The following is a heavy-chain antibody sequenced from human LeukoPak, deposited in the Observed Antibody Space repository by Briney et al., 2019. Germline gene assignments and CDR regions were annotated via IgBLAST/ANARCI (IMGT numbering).Heavy chain of an antibody. J-gene: IGHJ3*02. CDR2: IYHSGST. Sequence: SETLSLTCAVSGYSISSGYYWGWIRQPPGEGLEWIGSIYHSGSTYYNPSLKSRVTISVDTFKNQFSLKLSSVTAADTAVYYCARGYCSGGSCYHIKGAFDIWGQGTMVTVSS. CDR1: GYSISSGYY. CDR3: ARGYCSGGSCYHIKGAFDI. V-gene: IGHV4-38-2*01. D-gene: IGHD2-15*01.